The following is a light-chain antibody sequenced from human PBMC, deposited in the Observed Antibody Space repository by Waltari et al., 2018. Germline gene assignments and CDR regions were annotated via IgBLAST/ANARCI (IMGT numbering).Light chain of an antibody. V-gene: IGLV2-14*01. Sequence: QSALTQPASVSGSPGQSVTISCTGTSSDVGGYNHVSWYQQHPDKAPKLMIYEVNNRPSGVSNRFSGSKSGNTASLTISGLQAEDEADYYCTSYTSSATWMFGGGTRLTVL. CDR3: TSYTSSATWM. CDR2: EVN. CDR1: SSDVGGYNH. J-gene: IGLJ3*02.